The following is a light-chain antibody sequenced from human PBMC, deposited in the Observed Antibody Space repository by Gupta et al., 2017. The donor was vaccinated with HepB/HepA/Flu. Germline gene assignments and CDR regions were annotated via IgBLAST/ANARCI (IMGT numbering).Light chain of an antibody. CDR3: QQRQYWPPVT. CDR2: DAS. V-gene: IGKV3-11*01. Sequence: VLTQSTDTLSLSPGERATLSCRASQSVNNYLAWYQHKPGQAPMLLIYDASNRATGIPARVSGSGSGTDFTLTISSLEPEDFAVYYCQQRQYWPPVTFGQGTRLEIK. J-gene: IGKJ5*01. CDR1: QSVNNY.